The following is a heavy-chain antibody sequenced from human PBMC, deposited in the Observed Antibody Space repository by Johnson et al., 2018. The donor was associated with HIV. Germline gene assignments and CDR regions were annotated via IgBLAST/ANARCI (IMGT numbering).Heavy chain of an antibody. CDR1: GFTFSSYG. D-gene: IGHD2-21*02. CDR2: IRYDGSNK. J-gene: IGHJ3*02. Sequence: QVQLVESGGGLVKPGGSLRLSCAASGFTFSSYGMHWVRQAPGKGLEWVTFIRYDGSNKYYADSVKGRFTISRDNSKNTLYLQMSSLRAEDTAVYYCAKDLVVTAPGAFDIWGQGTMVTVSS. CDR3: AKDLVVTAPGAFDI. V-gene: IGHV3-30*02.